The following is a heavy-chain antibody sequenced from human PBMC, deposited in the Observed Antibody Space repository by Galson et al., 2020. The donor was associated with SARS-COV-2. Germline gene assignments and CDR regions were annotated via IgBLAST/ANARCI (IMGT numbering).Heavy chain of an antibody. J-gene: IGHJ5*02. Sequence: GGSLRLSCSASGFTFSSYAMHWVRQAPGKGLEYVSAISSNGGSTYYADSVKGRFTISRDNSKNTLYLQMSSLRAEDTAVYYCVKDSIAARTLYSSSFHWFDPWGQGTLVTVSS. V-gene: IGHV3-64D*09. CDR1: GFTFSSYA. CDR3: VKDSIAARTLYSSSFHWFDP. CDR2: ISSNGGST. D-gene: IGHD6-13*01.